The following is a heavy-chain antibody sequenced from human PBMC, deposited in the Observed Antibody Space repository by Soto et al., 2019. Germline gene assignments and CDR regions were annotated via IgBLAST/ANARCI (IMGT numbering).Heavy chain of an antibody. CDR3: ARHGAATPYSGSYYDYYYGMDV. V-gene: IGHV4-39*01. Sequence: NPSETLSLTCTVSGGSISSSSYYWGWIRQPPGKGLEWIGSIYYSGSTYYNPSLKSRVTISVDTSKNQFSLKLSSVTAADTAVYYCARHGAATPYSGSYYDYYYGMDVWGQGTTVTVSS. CDR1: GGSISSSSYY. D-gene: IGHD1-26*01. CDR2: IYYSGST. J-gene: IGHJ6*02.